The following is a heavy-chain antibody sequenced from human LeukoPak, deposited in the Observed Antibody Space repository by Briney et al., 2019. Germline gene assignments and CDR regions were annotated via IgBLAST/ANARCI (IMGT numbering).Heavy chain of an antibody. CDR2: IYYSGST. CDR1: GGSISSSSYY. V-gene: IGHV4-61*05. D-gene: IGHD5-24*01. J-gene: IGHJ4*02. CDR3: AGGAVEMATILADY. Sequence: SETLSLTCTVSGGSISSSSYYWGWIRQPPGKGLEWIGYIYYSGSTNYNPSLKSRVTISVDTSKNQFSLKLSSVTAADTAVYYCAGGAVEMATILADYWGQGTLVTVSS.